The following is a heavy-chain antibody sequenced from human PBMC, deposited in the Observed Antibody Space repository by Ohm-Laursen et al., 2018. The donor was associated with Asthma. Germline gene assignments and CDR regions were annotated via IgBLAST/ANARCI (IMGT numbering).Heavy chain of an antibody. Sequence: SLRLSCTASGFTFSSYSMNWVRQAPGKGLEWVSSISSSSSYIYYADSVKGRFTISRDNAKNSLYLQMNSLRAEDTAVYYCAVDGDYGAEYFQHWGQGTLVTVSS. D-gene: IGHD4-17*01. CDR2: ISSSSSYI. CDR1: GFTFSSYS. J-gene: IGHJ1*01. CDR3: AVDGDYGAEYFQH. V-gene: IGHV3-21*01.